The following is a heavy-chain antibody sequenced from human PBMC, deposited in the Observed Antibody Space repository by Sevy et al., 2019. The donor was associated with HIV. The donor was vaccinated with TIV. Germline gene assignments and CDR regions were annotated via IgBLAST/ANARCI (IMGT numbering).Heavy chain of an antibody. CDR3: ARGGLLFGESHFDY. Sequence: GESLKISCTTSGFIFTCYHIHWVRQAPGQGLEWMGWINPNTGATKYTENFQDKISVTRDTSINTAYLEVTRLKSDDTAVYYCARGGLLFGESHFDYWGQGTLVTVSS. J-gene: IGHJ4*02. CDR2: INPNTGAT. V-gene: IGHV1-2*02. D-gene: IGHD3-10*01. CDR1: GFIFTCYH.